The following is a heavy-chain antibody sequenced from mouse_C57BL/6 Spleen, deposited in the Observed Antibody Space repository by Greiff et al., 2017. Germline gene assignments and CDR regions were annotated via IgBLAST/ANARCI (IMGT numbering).Heavy chain of an antibody. D-gene: IGHD4-1*01. CDR1: GFTFSSYG. CDR2: ISSGGSYT. J-gene: IGHJ2*01. V-gene: IGHV5-6*01. CDR3: ARPTGTGYYFDY. Sequence: EVMLVESGGDLVKPGGSLKLSCAASGFTFSSYGMSWVRQTPDKRLEWVATISSGGSYTYYPDSVKGRFTISRDNAKNTLYLQMSSLKSEDTAMYYCARPTGTGYYFDYWGQGTTLTVSS.